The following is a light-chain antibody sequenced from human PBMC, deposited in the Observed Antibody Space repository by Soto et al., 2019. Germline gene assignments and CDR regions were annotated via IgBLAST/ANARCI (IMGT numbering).Light chain of an antibody. Sequence: IQLTQSPSSLSASVGERVTLTCRASRYIRTALSWYQHRPGQAPKVLICVASSLQSGVPSRFSGSGYGTDFTLTISSLQPEDFATYYCQQFNNYPLTFGGGTKVDIK. CDR2: VAS. CDR1: RYIRTA. J-gene: IGKJ4*01. CDR3: QQFNNYPLT. V-gene: IGKV1-6*01.